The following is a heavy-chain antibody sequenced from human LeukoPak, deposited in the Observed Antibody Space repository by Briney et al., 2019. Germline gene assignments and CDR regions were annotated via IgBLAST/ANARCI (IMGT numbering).Heavy chain of an antibody. J-gene: IGHJ1*01. V-gene: IGHV4-39*01. Sequence: SEALSLTCSVSGDSVSRSDSYWDWIRQPPGKGLEWIGTIYLSGRTYYSPSLKSRVTMSVDPSNNQFSLNLRSVTAADTAVYYCARRRYYDGSGYLEWGQGTLLSVSS. D-gene: IGHD3-22*01. CDR1: GDSVSRSDSY. CDR2: IYLSGRT. CDR3: ARRRYYDGSGYLE.